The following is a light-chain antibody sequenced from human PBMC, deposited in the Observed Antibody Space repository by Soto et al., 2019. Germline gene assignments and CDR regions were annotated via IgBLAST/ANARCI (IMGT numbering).Light chain of an antibody. Sequence: EIVLTQSPGTLSLFPGERATLSCRASQSISSSYLAWYQQKPGQAPRLLIYGASSRATGIPDRFSGAGSATDFPLTCSRLEPEDFAVYYCHQYGSAPAWTFGRGTKVEIK. J-gene: IGKJ1*01. CDR2: GAS. V-gene: IGKV3-20*01. CDR1: QSISSSY. CDR3: HQYGSAPAWT.